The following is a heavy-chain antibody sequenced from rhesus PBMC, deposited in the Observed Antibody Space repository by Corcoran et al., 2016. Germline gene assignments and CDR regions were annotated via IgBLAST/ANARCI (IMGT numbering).Heavy chain of an antibody. D-gene: IGHD4-23*01. CDR2: IYGSGSRT. J-gene: IGHJ4*01. Sequence: QLQLQESGPGLVKPSETRSVTCAVYGGSISSSYWSWIRKAPGKGLGWIGYIYGSGSRTHYNPSLKSRVTLSVDPSKNQLALKLSSVTASDTAVYYCAGGWEGYSNYPWDYWVQGVLVTVSS. V-gene: IGHV4-169*01. CDR1: GGSISSSY. CDR3: AGGWEGYSNYPWDY.